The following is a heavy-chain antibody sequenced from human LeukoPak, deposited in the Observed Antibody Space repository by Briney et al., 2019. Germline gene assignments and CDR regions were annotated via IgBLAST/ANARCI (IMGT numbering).Heavy chain of an antibody. D-gene: IGHD2-2*01. CDR1: GFTFSSYD. CDR3: AREDQLVDAFDI. CDR2: IGTAGDT. V-gene: IGHV3-13*01. Sequence: GGSLRLSCAASGFTFSSYDMHWVRQATGKGLEWVSAIGTAGDTYYPGPVKGRFTISRENAKNSLYLQMNSPRAGDTAVYYCAREDQLVDAFDIWGQGTMVTVSS. J-gene: IGHJ3*02.